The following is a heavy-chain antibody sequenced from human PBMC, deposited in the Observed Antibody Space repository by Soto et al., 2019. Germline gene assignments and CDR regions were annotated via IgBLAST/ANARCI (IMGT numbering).Heavy chain of an antibody. V-gene: IGHV3-23*01. CDR1: GFTFSTYA. D-gene: IGHD4-17*01. CDR2: ISGSGGST. CDR3: AKDQDTDGYYFDY. J-gene: IGHJ4*02. Sequence: HPGGSLRLSCAASGFTFSTYAMTWVRQAPGKGLEWVSGISGSGGSTYYADSVKGRFTISRDNSKNTLYLQMNSLRAEDTAVYYCAKDQDTDGYYFDYWGQGALVTVSS.